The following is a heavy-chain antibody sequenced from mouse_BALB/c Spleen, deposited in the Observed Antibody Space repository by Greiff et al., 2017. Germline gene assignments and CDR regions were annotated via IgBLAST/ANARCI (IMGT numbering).Heavy chain of an antibody. CDR3: ARDGNPYYYAMDY. CDR1: GYTFTDYN. V-gene: IGHV1S29*02. D-gene: IGHD2-1*01. Sequence: EVQVVESGPELVKPGASVKISCTASGYTFTDYNMHWVKQSHGKSLEWIGYIYPYNGGTGYNQKFKSKATLTVDNSSSTAYMELRSLTSEDSAVYYCARDGNPYYYAMDYWGQGTSVTVSS. CDR2: IYPYNGGT. J-gene: IGHJ4*01.